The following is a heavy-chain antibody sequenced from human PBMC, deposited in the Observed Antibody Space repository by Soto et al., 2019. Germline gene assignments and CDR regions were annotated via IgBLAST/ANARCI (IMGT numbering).Heavy chain of an antibody. CDR2: IIPTFGTA. D-gene: IGHD2-21*01. J-gene: IGHJ6*02. CDR3: ASPSCGAASYYYGMDV. V-gene: IGHV1-69*12. Sequence: QVQLVQSGAEVKKPGSSVKVSCKASGGTFSSYTISWVRQAPGQGLEWMGGIIPTFGTADYAQKFQGRVTITADGSTSTGYMELGSLRSEDTALYYCASPSCGAASYYYGMDVWGQGTAVTVSS. CDR1: GGTFSSYT.